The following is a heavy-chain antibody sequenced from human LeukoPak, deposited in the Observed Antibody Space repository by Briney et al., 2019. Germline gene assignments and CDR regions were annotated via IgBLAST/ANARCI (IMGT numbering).Heavy chain of an antibody. V-gene: IGHV3-11*01. Sequence: GGSLRLSCAASGFTFSDYYMSWIRQAPGKGLVWVSYISSSGSTIYYADSVKGRFTISRDNAKNSLYLQMNSLRAEDTAVYYCARSTIFGVVMAFDYWGQGTLVTVSS. D-gene: IGHD3-3*01. CDR3: ARSTIFGVVMAFDY. CDR2: ISSSGSTI. CDR1: GFTFSDYY. J-gene: IGHJ4*02.